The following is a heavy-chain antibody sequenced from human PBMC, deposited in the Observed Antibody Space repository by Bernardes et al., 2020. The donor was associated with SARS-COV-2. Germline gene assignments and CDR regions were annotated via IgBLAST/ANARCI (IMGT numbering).Heavy chain of an antibody. CDR3: AKDDSAYESYLDF. Sequence: GRSLKLSCAASGFSISRYGMHWVRQALGKGLERVAFMSHDGGNKYYADSVKGRFTISRDNSKNTLYLQMNSLRVEDTAVYYCAKDDSAYESYLDFWGQGTLVTVSS. CDR2: MSHDGGNK. V-gene: IGHV3-30*18. J-gene: IGHJ4*02. D-gene: IGHD5-12*01. CDR1: GFSISRYG.